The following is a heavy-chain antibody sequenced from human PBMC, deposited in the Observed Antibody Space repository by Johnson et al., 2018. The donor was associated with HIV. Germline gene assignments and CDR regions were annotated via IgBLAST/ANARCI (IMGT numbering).Heavy chain of an antibody. CDR1: GFTVSSNY. D-gene: IGHD2-8*02. CDR3: TTDLPYCTGGDCYNAFDL. V-gene: IGHV3-66*01. Sequence: VQLVESGGGLVHPGGSLRLSCAASGFTVSSNYMNWVRQAPGKGLEWVSVIYSGGTTYYADSVKGRFTISRDDSKNTLYLQMNSLKTEDTAVYYCTTDLPYCTGGDCYNAFDLWGQGTMVTVSS. J-gene: IGHJ3*01. CDR2: IYSGGTT.